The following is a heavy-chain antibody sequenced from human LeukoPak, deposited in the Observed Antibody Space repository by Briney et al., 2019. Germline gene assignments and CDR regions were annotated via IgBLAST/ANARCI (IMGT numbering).Heavy chain of an antibody. D-gene: IGHD4-17*01. J-gene: IGHJ6*03. Sequence: PGRSLRLSYAASGFTFSSYSMNWVRQAPGKGLEWVSSISSSSSYIYYADSVKGRFTISRDNAKNSLYLQMNSLRAEDTAVYYCARGLTVTTYYYYYMDVWGKGTTVTISS. CDR1: GFTFSSYS. CDR3: ARGLTVTTYYYYYMDV. V-gene: IGHV3-21*01. CDR2: ISSSSSYI.